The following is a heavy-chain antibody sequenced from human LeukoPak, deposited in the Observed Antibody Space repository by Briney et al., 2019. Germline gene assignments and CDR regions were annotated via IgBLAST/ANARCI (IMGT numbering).Heavy chain of an antibody. V-gene: IGHV4-39*01. Sequence: PSETLSLTCTVSGGSISSSSYYWGWIRQPPGKGLGWIGSIYYSGSTYYNPSLKSRVTISVDTSKNQFSLKLSSVTAADTAVYYCASIWFGELLRHFDYWGQGTLVTVSS. D-gene: IGHD3-10*01. CDR1: GGSISSSSYY. CDR3: ASIWFGELLRHFDY. J-gene: IGHJ4*02. CDR2: IYYSGST.